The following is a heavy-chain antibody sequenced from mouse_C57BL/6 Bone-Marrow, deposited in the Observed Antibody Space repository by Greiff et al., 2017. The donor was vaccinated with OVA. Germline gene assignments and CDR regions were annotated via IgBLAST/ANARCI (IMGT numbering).Heavy chain of an antibody. J-gene: IGHJ2*01. Sequence: QVTLKESGAELVRPGASVKLSCKASGYTFTDYYINWVKQRPGQGLEWIARIYPGSGNTYYNEKFKGKATLTAEKSSSTAYMQLSSLTSEDSAVYFCARKVTNDYWGQGTTLTVSS. CDR3: ARKVTNDY. V-gene: IGHV1-76*01. CDR2: IYPGSGNT. CDR1: GYTFTDYY. D-gene: IGHD2-5*01.